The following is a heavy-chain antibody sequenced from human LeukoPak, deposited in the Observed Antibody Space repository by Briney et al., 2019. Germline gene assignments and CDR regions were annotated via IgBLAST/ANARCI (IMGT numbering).Heavy chain of an antibody. CDR2: ISSSGSTI. CDR3: ARSDYYDSSGYYGNFDY. D-gene: IGHD3-22*01. Sequence: GGSLRLSCAASGFTFSDYYMSWIRQAPGKGLEWVPYISSSGSTIYYADSVKGRFTISRDNAKNSLYLQMNSLRAEDTAVYYCARSDYYDSSGYYGNFDYWGQGTLVTVSS. J-gene: IGHJ4*02. CDR1: GFTFSDYY. V-gene: IGHV3-11*04.